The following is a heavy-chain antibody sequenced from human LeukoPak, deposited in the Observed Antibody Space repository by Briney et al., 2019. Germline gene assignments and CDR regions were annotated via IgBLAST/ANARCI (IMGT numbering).Heavy chain of an antibody. J-gene: IGHJ4*02. Sequence: GGSLRLSCAVSGFTFDDYAMHWVRQVPGKGPEWVSGISWNSDTIGYGDSVKGRFTTSRDNAKNSLYLQMNSLRAEDTAFYYCAINGGGDSGYGNFDYWGQGTLVTVSS. CDR1: GFTFDDYA. D-gene: IGHD5-12*01. CDR3: AINGGGDSGYGNFDY. CDR2: ISWNSDTI. V-gene: IGHV3-9*01.